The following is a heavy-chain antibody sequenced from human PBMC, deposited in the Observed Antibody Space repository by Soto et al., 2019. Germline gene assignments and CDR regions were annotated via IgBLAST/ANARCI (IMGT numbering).Heavy chain of an antibody. D-gene: IGHD3-22*01. J-gene: IGHJ5*02. CDR3: ARSYYYDSSGYYGFDP. CDR2: ISAYNGNT. V-gene: IGHV1-18*01. CDR1: GYTFTSYG. Sequence: QVQLVQSGAAMKKPGASVNVSCKAPGYTFTSYGVSWVRQAPGQGLEWMGWISAYNGNTNYAQELQGRITMTTDTSTSTAYMELRSLRSDDTAVYYCARSYYYDSSGYYGFDPWGQGTLVTVSS.